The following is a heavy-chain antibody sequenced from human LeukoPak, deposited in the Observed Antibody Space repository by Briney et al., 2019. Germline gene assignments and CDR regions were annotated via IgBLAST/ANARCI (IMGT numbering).Heavy chain of an antibody. J-gene: IGHJ3*02. CDR2: INPNSGGT. V-gene: IGHV1-2*02. CDR1: GYTFTGYY. CDR3: ARGSVRAVHDAFDI. D-gene: IGHD3-10*01. Sequence: ASVKVSCKASGYTFTGYYMHWVRQAPGQGLEWMGWINPNSGGTNYAQKFQGRVTMTRDTSISTAYMELSRLRSDDTAVYYCARGSVRAVHDAFDIWGQGTMVTVSS.